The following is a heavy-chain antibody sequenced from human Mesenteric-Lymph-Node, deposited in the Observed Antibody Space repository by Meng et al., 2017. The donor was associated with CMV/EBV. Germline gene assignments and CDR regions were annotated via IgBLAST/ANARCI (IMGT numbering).Heavy chain of an antibody. D-gene: IGHD5-24*01. CDR1: GGSINSHY. CDR3: ARVAQYNWFDP. J-gene: IGHJ5*02. Sequence: SETLSLTCIVSGGSINSHYWSWIRQPPGKRLEWIGFVYYSGSTTYSPSLKSRVNMSLDKAKNQFSLQLDSVTAADTAVYYCARVAQYNWFDPWGQGTLVTVSS. V-gene: IGHV4-59*11. CDR2: VYYSGST.